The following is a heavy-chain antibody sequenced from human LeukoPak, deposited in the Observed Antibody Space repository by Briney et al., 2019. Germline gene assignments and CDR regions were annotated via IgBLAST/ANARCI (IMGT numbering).Heavy chain of an antibody. J-gene: IGHJ6*02. Sequence: GGSLRLSCAASGFTLNSYTLSWVRQAPGKGLEWVAVISYDGSNKYYADSVKGRFTISRDNSKNTLYLQMNSLRAEDTAVYYCARDGPLRYFDWSTPNYGMDVWGQGTTVTVSS. CDR2: ISYDGSNK. D-gene: IGHD3-9*01. CDR1: GFTLNSYT. CDR3: ARDGPLRYFDWSTPNYGMDV. V-gene: IGHV3-30-3*01.